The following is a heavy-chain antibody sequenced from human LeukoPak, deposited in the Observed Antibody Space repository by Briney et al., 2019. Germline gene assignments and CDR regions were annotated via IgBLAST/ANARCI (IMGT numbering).Heavy chain of an antibody. CDR3: ARGPDRVGWLPDNWFDP. D-gene: IGHD6-19*01. CDR1: GFTFSSYN. Sequence: GGSLRLSCAASGFTFSSYNMNWVSQAPGKGLEWDSSISTSSTYIYYTDSVKGRFTMSRDNAKNSMYLQMNSLRAEDTAVYYCARGPDRVGWLPDNWFDPWGQGTLVTVSS. J-gene: IGHJ5*02. V-gene: IGHV3-21*01. CDR2: ISTSSTYI.